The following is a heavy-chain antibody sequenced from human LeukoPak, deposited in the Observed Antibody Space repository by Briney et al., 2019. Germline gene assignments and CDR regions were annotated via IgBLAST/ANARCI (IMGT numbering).Heavy chain of an antibody. V-gene: IGHV3-7*01. D-gene: IGHD4/OR15-4a*01. CDR1: GFTFSGYY. Sequence: GGSLRLSCAASGFTFSGYYMSWVRQAPGKGLEWVANINEGGREKYYVDSVKGRFTISRDNAKNSLYLQMNSLRAEDTAVYYCARTANLNSGSWGQGTLVTVSS. J-gene: IGHJ4*02. CDR2: INEGGREK. CDR3: ARTANLNSGS.